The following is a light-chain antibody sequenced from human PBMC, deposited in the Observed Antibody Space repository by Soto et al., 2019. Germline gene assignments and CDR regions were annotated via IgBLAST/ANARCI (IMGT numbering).Light chain of an antibody. CDR2: GAS. Sequence: EIVLTQSPGTLSLSPGQRATLSCRASESISRDYLAWYQQRLGQDPRLLIYGASSGATGIPDRFSGSGSGTDFTLTISRLEPEDCAIYYCQQYGGVPYTFGQGTKLEIK. CDR3: QQYGGVPYT. J-gene: IGKJ2*01. V-gene: IGKV3-20*01. CDR1: ESISRDY.